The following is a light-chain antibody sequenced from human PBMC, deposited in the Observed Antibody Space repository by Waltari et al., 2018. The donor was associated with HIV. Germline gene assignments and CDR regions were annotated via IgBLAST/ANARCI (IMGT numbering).Light chain of an antibody. CDR3: NSYAGSNNWV. CDR1: SSDVGGSKY. V-gene: IGLV2-8*01. CDR2: EVN. Sequence: QSALTQPPSASGSPGQSVTISCTGPSSDVGGSKYVSWYQQHPGKAPKLMIYEVNKRPSGVPDRFSGSKSANTASLTVSGLQADDEADYYCNSYAGSNNWVFGGGTKLTVL. J-gene: IGLJ3*02.